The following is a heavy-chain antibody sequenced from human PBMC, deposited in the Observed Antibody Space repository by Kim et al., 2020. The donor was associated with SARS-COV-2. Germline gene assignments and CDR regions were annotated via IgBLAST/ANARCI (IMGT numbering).Heavy chain of an antibody. CDR2: ISAYNGNT. CDR1: GYTFTSYG. CDR3: ARDIGGYSSGVEYDY. J-gene: IGHJ4*02. D-gene: IGHD3-22*01. Sequence: ASVKVSCKASGYTFTSYGISWVRQAPGQGLEWMGWISAYNGNTNYAQKLQGRVTMTTDTSTSTAYMELRSLRSDDTAVYYCARDIGGYSSGVEYDYWGQGTLVTVSS. V-gene: IGHV1-18*01.